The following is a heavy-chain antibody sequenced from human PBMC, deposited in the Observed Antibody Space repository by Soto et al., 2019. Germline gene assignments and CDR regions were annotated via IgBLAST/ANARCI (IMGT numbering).Heavy chain of an antibody. Sequence: GESLKISCKGSGYSFTSHWINWVRQMPGKGLEWMGKIDPSDSYTNYSPSFQGHVTISADKSISTAYLQWSSLKASDTAIYYCSKFKYSTSVRYLQHWGQGTPVTVSS. CDR1: GYSFTSHW. CDR3: SKFKYSTSVRYLQH. D-gene: IGHD6-6*01. CDR2: IDPSDSYT. J-gene: IGHJ1*01. V-gene: IGHV5-10-1*01.